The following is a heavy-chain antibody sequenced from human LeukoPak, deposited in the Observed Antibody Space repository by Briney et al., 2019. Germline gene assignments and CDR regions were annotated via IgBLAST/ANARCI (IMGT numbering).Heavy chain of an antibody. CDR3: ARSGNPEISFDY. Sequence: ASVKVSCKASGYTFTSHGISWVRQAPGQGLEWMGWISAYNGNTNYAQKLQGRVTMTTDTSTSTAYMALRSLRSDDTAVYYCARSGNPEISFDYWGQGTLVTVSS. CDR2: ISAYNGNT. J-gene: IGHJ4*02. D-gene: IGHD4-23*01. V-gene: IGHV1-18*01. CDR1: GYTFTSHG.